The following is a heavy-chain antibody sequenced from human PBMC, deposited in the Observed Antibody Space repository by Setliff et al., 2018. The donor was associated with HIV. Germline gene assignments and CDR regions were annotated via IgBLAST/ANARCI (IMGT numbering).Heavy chain of an antibody. J-gene: IGHJ4*01. V-gene: IGHV1-18*01. CDR3: AREKYGDKFDY. Sequence: ASVKVSCKASGYNFTNYGIGWVRQAPGQGLEYLGWIGTYSGNTDYAQSVQGRVTMTRDTSTGTVYMDLRSLRSDDTAMYYCAREKYGDKFDYWGQEPWSPSPQ. CDR1: GYNFTNYG. D-gene: IGHD2-8*01. CDR2: IGTYSGNT.